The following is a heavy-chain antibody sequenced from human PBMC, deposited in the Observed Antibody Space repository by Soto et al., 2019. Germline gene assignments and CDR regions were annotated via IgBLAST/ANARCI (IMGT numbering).Heavy chain of an antibody. V-gene: IGHV4-59*01. J-gene: IGHJ4*02. D-gene: IGHD2-8*01. CDR2: FYHSGTT. CDR1: GDSIKNYF. CDR3: ARDPGYCTNGVCPIFDF. Sequence: QVQLQESGPGLVKASETLSLTCTVSGDSIKNYFWSWVRQPPGKGLEWIGHFYHSGTTNYSPALKSRVTISIDQSKNQFSLRLNSLTAADTAVYFCARDPGYCTNGVCPIFDFWGQGIPVTVSS.